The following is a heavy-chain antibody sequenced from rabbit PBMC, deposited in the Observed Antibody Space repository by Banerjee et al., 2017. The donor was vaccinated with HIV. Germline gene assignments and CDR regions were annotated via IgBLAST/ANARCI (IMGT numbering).Heavy chain of an antibody. V-gene: IGHV1S40*01. CDR1: GFSFSSSYY. J-gene: IGHJ4*01. CDR2: IATGDGST. D-gene: IGHD6-1*01. Sequence: QSLEESGGDLVKPGASLTLTCTASGFSFSSSYYMCWVRQAPGKGLEWIACIATGDGSTYYASWARGRFTISKTSSTTVTLQMTSLTAADTATYFCARDTRDGNVGYAYSNLWGPGTLVTVS. CDR3: ARDTRDGNVGYAYSNL.